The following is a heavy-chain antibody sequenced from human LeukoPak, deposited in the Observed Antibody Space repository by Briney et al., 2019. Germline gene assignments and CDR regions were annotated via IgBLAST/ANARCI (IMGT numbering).Heavy chain of an antibody. CDR2: IYPDDSDI. CDR1: GYSFTSYW. D-gene: IGHD1-1*01. CDR3: ARSPRWTFFDY. Sequence: GESLKISCKGPGYSFTSYWIGWVRQMPGKGLEWMAIIYPDDSDIKYSPSFQGQVTISADKSISTAYLQWSSLKASDTAIYYCARSPRWTFFDYWGQGTLVTVSS. V-gene: IGHV5-51*01. J-gene: IGHJ4*02.